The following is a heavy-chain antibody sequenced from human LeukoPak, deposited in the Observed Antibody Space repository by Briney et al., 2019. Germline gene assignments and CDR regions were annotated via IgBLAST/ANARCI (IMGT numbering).Heavy chain of an antibody. Sequence: GESLKISCEGPTYSFTNYWISWVRQMPGKGLEWMGRIDPSDSYTNYSPSFQGHVTISADKSISTAYLQWSSLKASDTAMYYCARMNTSSWYGFEYAFDIWGQGTMVTVSS. CDR3: ARMNTSSWYGFEYAFDI. CDR2: IDPSDSYT. D-gene: IGHD6-13*01. CDR1: TYSFTNYW. J-gene: IGHJ3*02. V-gene: IGHV5-10-1*01.